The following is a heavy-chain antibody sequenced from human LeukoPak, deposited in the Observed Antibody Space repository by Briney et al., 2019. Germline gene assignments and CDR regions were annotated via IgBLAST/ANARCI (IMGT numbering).Heavy chain of an antibody. V-gene: IGHV3-74*01. Sequence: GGSLRLSCAVSGFTFSSYWMHWVRQAPEKGLVWVSRINSDGSTTSYADSVKGRFTISRDNSKNTLYLQMNSLRAEDTAVYYCARGGDPRRDGYNFFFDYWGQGTLVTVSS. J-gene: IGHJ4*02. CDR1: GFTFSSYW. CDR2: INSDGSTT. D-gene: IGHD5-24*01. CDR3: ARGGDPRRDGYNFFFDY.